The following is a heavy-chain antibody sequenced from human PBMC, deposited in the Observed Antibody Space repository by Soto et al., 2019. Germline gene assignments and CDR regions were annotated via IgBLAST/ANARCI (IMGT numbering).Heavy chain of an antibody. CDR1: GGSFSCYY. D-gene: IGHD4-17*01. V-gene: IGHV4-34*01. CDR2: INHSGST. Sequence: SETLSLTCAVYGGSFSCYYWSWIRQPPGKGLEWIGEINHSGSTNYNPSLKSRVTISVDTSKNQFSLKLSSVTAADTAVYYCATRWGSLDVWGQGTTVTVSS. J-gene: IGHJ6*02. CDR3: ATRWGSLDV.